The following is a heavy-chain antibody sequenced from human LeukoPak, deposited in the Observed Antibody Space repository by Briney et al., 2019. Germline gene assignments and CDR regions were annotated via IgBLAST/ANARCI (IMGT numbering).Heavy chain of an antibody. V-gene: IGHV3-33*01. D-gene: IGHD6-19*01. CDR2: IWWDSSKK. CDR3: ARGRPSGGWYPTAYFFDF. J-gene: IGHJ4*02. CDR1: GFTFYNYA. Sequence: GGSLRLSCAASGFTFYNYAMHWVRQAPGKGLEWVAVIWWDSSKKYYADSVKGRLTISRDNSKNTLYLQMNSLRAEDTAVYYCARGRPSGGWYPTAYFFDFWGRGTLVTVSS.